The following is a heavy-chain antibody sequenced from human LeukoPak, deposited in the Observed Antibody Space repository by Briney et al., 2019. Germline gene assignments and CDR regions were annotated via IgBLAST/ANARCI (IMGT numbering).Heavy chain of an antibody. Sequence: GGSLRHSCPPSGFSFNTYWMYCVRQAPGKGLEWVANIKEDGSEKNSADSVKGRLTISRDNAKTSVYLQMSSLRAEDTAVYDCSRGANCVDFDTLGQGRMVTVSS. D-gene: IGHD2-8*01. J-gene: IGHJ3*02. CDR1: GFSFNTYW. V-gene: IGHV3-7*04. CDR2: IKEDGSEK. CDR3: SRGANCVDFDT.